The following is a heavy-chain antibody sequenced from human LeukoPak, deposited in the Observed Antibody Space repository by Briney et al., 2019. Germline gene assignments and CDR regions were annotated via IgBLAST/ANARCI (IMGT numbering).Heavy chain of an antibody. CDR2: IKEDGSEK. D-gene: IGHD2-15*01. CDR1: GFTFSSYW. CDR3: ASYSAG. Sequence: GGTLRLSCAASGFTFSSYWMSWVRQDPGKGLEWVATIKEDGSEKYYVDSLKGRFTISRDNAKNSLYLQMNSLRADDTAVYYCASYSAGWGQGTLVTVSS. J-gene: IGHJ4*02. V-gene: IGHV3-7*01.